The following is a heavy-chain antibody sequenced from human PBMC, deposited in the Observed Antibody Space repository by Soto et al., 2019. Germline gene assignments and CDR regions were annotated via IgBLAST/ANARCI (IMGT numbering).Heavy chain of an antibody. D-gene: IGHD3-9*01. J-gene: IGHJ5*02. CDR2: ISSSSSYI. CDR1: GFTFSSYS. Sequence: GGSLRLSCAASGFTFSSYSMNWVRQAPGKGLEWVSSISSSSSYIYYADSVKGRFTISRDNAKNSLYLQMNSLRAEDTAVYYCARDSEFRRYDILTGYYVSGDVDWFDPWGQGTLVTVSS. CDR3: ARDSEFRRYDILTGYYVSGDVDWFDP. V-gene: IGHV3-21*01.